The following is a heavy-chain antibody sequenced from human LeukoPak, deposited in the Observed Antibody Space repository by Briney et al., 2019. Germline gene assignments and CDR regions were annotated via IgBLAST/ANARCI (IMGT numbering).Heavy chain of an antibody. CDR2: IDPSDSYT. D-gene: IGHD6-13*01. J-gene: IGHJ4*02. Sequence: GESLKISCKGSGYSFTSYWISWVRQMPGKGLEWMGKIDPSDSYTNYSPSFQGHVTISADRSISTAYLQWSSLKASDTAMYYCARHHSSIWAPFDYWARGPWSPSPQ. CDR1: GYSFTSYW. V-gene: IGHV5-10-1*01. CDR3: ARHHSSIWAPFDY.